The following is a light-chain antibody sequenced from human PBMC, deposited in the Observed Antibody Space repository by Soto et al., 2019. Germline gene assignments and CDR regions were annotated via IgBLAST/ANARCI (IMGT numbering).Light chain of an antibody. CDR1: RSVATK. Sequence: EIVLTQSPATLSVSPGERATLSCRASRSVATKLAWYQQKPGQAPSLLIQGASVRDTGVPARFSGSGSGTEFTLTISGLQSEDSAIYYCEQYEDWYSFGQRTKLEIK. CDR3: EQYEDWYS. CDR2: GAS. J-gene: IGKJ2*03. V-gene: IGKV3-15*01.